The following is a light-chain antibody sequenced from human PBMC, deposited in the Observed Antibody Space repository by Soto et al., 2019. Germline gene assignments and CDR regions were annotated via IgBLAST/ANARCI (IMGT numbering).Light chain of an antibody. CDR1: DRVSHNY. CDR2: GVS. V-gene: IGKV3-20*01. Sequence: EIVLTQSPGTLSLSPGEGYTLSCRASDRVSHNYLAWYQQKPGQAPRLLIYGVSFRATGIPARFSGSGSGTDFSLTISRPEPEDFAVYYCQHYSYSRYFSFGPGTKVEVK. J-gene: IGKJ3*01. CDR3: QHYSYSRYFS.